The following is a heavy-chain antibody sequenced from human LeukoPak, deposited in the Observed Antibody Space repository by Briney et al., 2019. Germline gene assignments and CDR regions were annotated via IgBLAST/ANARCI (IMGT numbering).Heavy chain of an antibody. CDR1: GFTVSSNY. J-gene: IGHJ4*02. D-gene: IGHD2-21*02. CDR2: IYSAGST. V-gene: IGHV3-66*01. CDR3: AKAAVYCGGDCYSSFGY. Sequence: GGSLRLSCAASGFTVSSNYMSWVRQAPGKGLEWVSVIYSAGSTYYADSVKGRFTISRDNSKNTLYLQMNSLRAEDTAAYYCAKAAVYCGGDCYSSFGYWGQGTLVTVSS.